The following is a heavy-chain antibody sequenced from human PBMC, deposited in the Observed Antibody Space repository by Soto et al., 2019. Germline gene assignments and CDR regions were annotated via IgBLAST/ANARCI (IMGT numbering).Heavy chain of an antibody. CDR3: AKDWGSGWFRSYFDS. CDR2: ISAGGDST. J-gene: IGHJ4*02. V-gene: IGHV3-23*01. CDR1: GFTFNTYG. Sequence: EVQMLEPGGGLVQPGGSLRLSCAASGFTFNTYGMSWVRQAPGKGLEWVSVISAGGDSTYYPDSVKGRFTISRDNSKNTLYLQMNSLRAEDTAVYYCAKDWGSGWFRSYFDSWGQGTLVTVSS. D-gene: IGHD6-19*01.